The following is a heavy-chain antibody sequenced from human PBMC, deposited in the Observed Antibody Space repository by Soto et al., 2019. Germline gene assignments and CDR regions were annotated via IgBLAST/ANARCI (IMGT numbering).Heavy chain of an antibody. Sequence: SETLSLTCTVSGGSISSYYWSWIRQPPGKGLEWIGYIYYSGSTNYNPSLKSRVTISVDTSKNQSSLKLSSVTAADTAVYYCAREHCSSTSCYNRVGRWFDPWGQGTLVTVSS. CDR3: AREHCSSTSCYNRVGRWFDP. V-gene: IGHV4-59*01. D-gene: IGHD2-2*02. CDR2: IYYSGST. J-gene: IGHJ5*02. CDR1: GGSISSYY.